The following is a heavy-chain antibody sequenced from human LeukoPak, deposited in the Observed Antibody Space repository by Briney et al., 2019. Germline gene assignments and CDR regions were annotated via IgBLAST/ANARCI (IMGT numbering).Heavy chain of an antibody. Sequence: GASVKVSCKASGGTFSSYAISWVRQAPGQGLEWMGRIIPILGIANYAQKFQGRVTITADKSTSTAYMELSSLRSEDTAVYYCARVPLTGYHTFLGMDVWGQGTTVTVSS. CDR2: IIPILGIA. CDR1: GGTFSSYA. J-gene: IGHJ6*02. CDR3: ARVPLTGYHTFLGMDV. V-gene: IGHV1-69*04. D-gene: IGHD3-9*01.